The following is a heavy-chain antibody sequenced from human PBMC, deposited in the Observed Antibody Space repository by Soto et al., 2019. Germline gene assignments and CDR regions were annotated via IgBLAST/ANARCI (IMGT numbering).Heavy chain of an antibody. CDR2: ISSSSSTI. J-gene: IGHJ4*02. D-gene: IGHD6-19*01. CDR3: ARDPGIYSSGCFDY. Sequence: EVQLVESGGGLVQPGGSLRLSCAASGFTFSSYSMNWVRQAPGKGLEWVSYISSSSSTIYYADSVKGRXXXSXXNXXXXXXXXXXXXXXXXXXXYYCARDPGIYSSGCFDYWGQGTLVTVSS. V-gene: IGHV3-48*01. CDR1: GFTFSSYS.